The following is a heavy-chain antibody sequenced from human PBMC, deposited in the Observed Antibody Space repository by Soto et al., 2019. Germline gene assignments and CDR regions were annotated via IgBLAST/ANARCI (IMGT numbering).Heavy chain of an antibody. Sequence: LRLSCAASGFNVGAFAVNWVRQAPGKGLEWVSGISVSDAFIYYADSVRGRFSISRDASENILYLQMNSPRVDDTALYYCTRETVAGITGLDYWGPGTLVTVSS. CDR2: ISVSDAFI. CDR3: TRETVAGITGLDY. V-gene: IGHV3-23*01. J-gene: IGHJ4*02. CDR1: GFNVGAFA. D-gene: IGHD1-20*01.